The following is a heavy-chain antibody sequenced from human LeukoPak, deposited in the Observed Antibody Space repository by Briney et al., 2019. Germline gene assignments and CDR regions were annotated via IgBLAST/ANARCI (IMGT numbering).Heavy chain of an antibody. D-gene: IGHD3-9*01. CDR2: ISYDGTKQ. CDR3: ARDVGYFDWLLD. CDR1: GFTFSINA. V-gene: IGHV3-30-3*01. Sequence: PGGSLRLSCEGSGFTFSINAMHWVRQAPGKGLEWLAVISYDGTKQYFADSVKGRFTISRDNVKNSLYLQMNSLRAEDTAVYHCARDVGYFDWLLDWGQGTLVTVSS. J-gene: IGHJ4*02.